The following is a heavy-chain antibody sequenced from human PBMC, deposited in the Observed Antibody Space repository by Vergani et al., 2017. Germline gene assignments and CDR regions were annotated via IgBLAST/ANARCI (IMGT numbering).Heavy chain of an antibody. Sequence: HMQLVQSGPEVKKPGTSVKVSCKASGFTFTSSDVLWVRQARGQRLEWIGWIVVGSGNTNYAQKFQERVTITRDMSTSTAYMEMSSLRSEDTAVYYCAADVGIGYLKNAFDIWGQGTMVTVSS. CDR1: GFTFTSSD. CDR3: AADVGIGYLKNAFDI. D-gene: IGHD2-2*03. CDR2: IVVGSGNT. J-gene: IGHJ3*02. V-gene: IGHV1-58*01.